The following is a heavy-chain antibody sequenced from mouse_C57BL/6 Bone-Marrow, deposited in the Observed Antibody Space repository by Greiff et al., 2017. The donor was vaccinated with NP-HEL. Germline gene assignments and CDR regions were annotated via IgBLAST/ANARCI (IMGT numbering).Heavy chain of an antibody. J-gene: IGHJ2*01. Sequence: EVQLQQSGPELVKPGASVKISCKASGYTFTDYYMNWVKQSHGKSLEWIGDINPNNGGTSYNQKFKGKATLTVDKSSSTAYMELRSLTSEDSAVYYCARSGIVTTVVASDYWGQGTTLTVSS. V-gene: IGHV1-26*01. D-gene: IGHD1-1*01. CDR2: INPNNGGT. CDR3: ARSGIVTTVVASDY. CDR1: GYTFTDYY.